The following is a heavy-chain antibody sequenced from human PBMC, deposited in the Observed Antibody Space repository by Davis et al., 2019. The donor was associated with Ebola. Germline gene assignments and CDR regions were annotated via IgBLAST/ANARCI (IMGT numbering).Heavy chain of an antibody. CDR1: GFTFSSYG. V-gene: IGHV3-30*03. J-gene: IGHJ6*04. CDR3: ARVGGGNSVGLWDYYYGMDV. D-gene: IGHD4-23*01. Sequence: GESLKISCAASGFTFSSYGMHWVRQAPGKGLEWVAVISYDGSNKYYADSVKGRFTISRDNSKNTLYLQMNSLRAEDTAVYYCARVGGGNSVGLWDYYYGMDVWGKGTTVTVSS. CDR2: ISYDGSNK.